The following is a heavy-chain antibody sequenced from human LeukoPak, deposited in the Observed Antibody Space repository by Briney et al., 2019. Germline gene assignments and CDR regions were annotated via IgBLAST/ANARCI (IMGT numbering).Heavy chain of an antibody. D-gene: IGHD6-19*01. CDR1: GDSVSSNSAA. J-gene: IGHJ4*02. Sequence: SQTLSLTYAISGDSVSSNSAAWNWIRQSRSRGLEWLGRKNYRSKWYNDYAVSVKSRITINPDTSKNQFSLQLNSVTPEDTAVYYCAREDKYSSGWYWFDYWGQGTLVTVSS. V-gene: IGHV6-1*01. CDR3: AREDKYSSGWYWFDY. CDR2: KNYRSKWYN.